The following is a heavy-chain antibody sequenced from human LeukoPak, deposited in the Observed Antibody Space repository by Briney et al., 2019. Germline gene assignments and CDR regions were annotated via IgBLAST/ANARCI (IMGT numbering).Heavy chain of an antibody. CDR3: ARDNGYSYGYSSGFDP. Sequence: ASVKVSCKASGYTFTSYGISWVRQAPGQGLECMGWISAYNGNTNYAQKLQGRVTMTTDISTSTAYMELRSLRSDDTAVYYCARDNGYSYGYSSGFDPWGQGTLVTVSS. V-gene: IGHV1-18*01. CDR2: ISAYNGNT. J-gene: IGHJ5*02. D-gene: IGHD5-18*01. CDR1: GYTFTSYG.